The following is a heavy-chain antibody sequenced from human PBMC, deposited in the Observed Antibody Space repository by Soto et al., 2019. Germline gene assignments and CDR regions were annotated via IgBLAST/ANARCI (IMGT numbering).Heavy chain of an antibody. Sequence: GGSLRLSCAASGFTFSSYAMSWVRQAPGKGLEWVSAISGSGGSTYYADSVKGRFTISRDNSKNTLYLQMNSLRAEDTAVYYCAIDPGIAVAGTGAGDYWGQGTLVTVSS. CDR2: ISGSGGST. D-gene: IGHD6-19*01. J-gene: IGHJ4*02. CDR3: AIDPGIAVAGTGAGDY. V-gene: IGHV3-23*01. CDR1: GFTFSSYA.